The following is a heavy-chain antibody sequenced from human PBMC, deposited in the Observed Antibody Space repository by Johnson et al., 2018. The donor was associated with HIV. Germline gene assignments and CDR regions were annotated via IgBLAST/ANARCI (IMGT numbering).Heavy chain of an antibody. CDR3: ARGSTVTTLSGAFDI. Sequence: GGSTYYADSVKGRFTISRDNSKNTLYLQMNSLRADDTAVYYCARGSTVTTLSGAFDIWGQGTLVTVSS. V-gene: IGHV3-66*01. J-gene: IGHJ3*02. D-gene: IGHD4-11*01. CDR2: GGST.